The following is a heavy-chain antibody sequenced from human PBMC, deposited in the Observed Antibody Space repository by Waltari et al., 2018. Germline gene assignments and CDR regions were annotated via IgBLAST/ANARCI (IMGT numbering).Heavy chain of an antibody. D-gene: IGHD3-3*01. CDR2: IYYSGST. CDR1: GGSISSYY. V-gene: IGHV4-59*01. CDR3: ARGYYDFWSGYLNWFDP. J-gene: IGHJ5*02. Sequence: QVQLQESGPGLVKPSETLSLTCTVSGGSISSYYWSWIRQPPGKGLEWIGYIYYSGSTNYHPSLKSRVTISVDTSKNQFSLKLSSVTAADTAVYYCARGYYDFWSGYLNWFDPWGQGTLVTVSS.